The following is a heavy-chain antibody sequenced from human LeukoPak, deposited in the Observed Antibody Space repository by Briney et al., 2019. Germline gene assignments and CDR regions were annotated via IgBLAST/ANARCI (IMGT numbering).Heavy chain of an antibody. D-gene: IGHD6-13*01. CDR3: ARVLAAAGTFGGYYFDY. CDR1: GFTVSSNY. V-gene: IGHV3-53*01. J-gene: IGHJ4*02. Sequence: GGSLRLSCAASGFTVSSNYMSWVRQAPGKGLEWVSVIYGGGSTYYADSVKGRFTISRDNPRNTLYLQMNSLRAEDTAVYYCARVLAAAGTFGGYYFDYWGQGTLVTVSS. CDR2: IYGGGST.